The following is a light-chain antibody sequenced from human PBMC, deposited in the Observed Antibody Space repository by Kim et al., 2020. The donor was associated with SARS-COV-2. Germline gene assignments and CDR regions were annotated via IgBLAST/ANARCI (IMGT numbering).Light chain of an antibody. Sequence: GDRVTIPCRASQSISSYLNWYQQKPGKAPKLLIHAASSLQSGVPSRFSGSGSGTDFTLTISSLQPEDFATYYCQQSYSTPPITFGQGTRLEIK. CDR1: QSISSY. J-gene: IGKJ5*01. CDR2: AAS. V-gene: IGKV1-39*01. CDR3: QQSYSTPPIT.